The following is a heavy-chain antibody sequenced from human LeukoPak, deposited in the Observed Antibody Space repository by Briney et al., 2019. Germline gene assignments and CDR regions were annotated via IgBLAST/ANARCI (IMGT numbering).Heavy chain of an antibody. V-gene: IGHV3-30-3*01. Sequence: AGRSLRLSCAASGFTFSSYAMHWVRQAPGKGLEWVAVISYDGSNKYYADSVKGRFTISRDNSKNTLYLQMNSLRAEDTAVYYCARDFSVESLRTSSSLDYWGQGTLVTVSS. CDR3: ARDFSVESLRTSSSLDY. D-gene: IGHD6-6*01. CDR1: GFTFSSYA. CDR2: ISYDGSNK. J-gene: IGHJ4*02.